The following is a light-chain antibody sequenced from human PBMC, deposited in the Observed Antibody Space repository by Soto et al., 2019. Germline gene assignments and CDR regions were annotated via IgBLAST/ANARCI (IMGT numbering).Light chain of an antibody. CDR1: QSALYSANNKNY. J-gene: IGKJ1*01. CDR2: CAS. CDR3: LQYYSTPRT. V-gene: IGKV4-1*01. Sequence: IGMTQSPDSLAVSLGETATINCKSSQSALYSANNKNYLAWYQQKPGQPPKLLIYCASTRESGFPDRFSGSGSGKAVTLTISSLQAEDGAVYYCLQYYSTPRTFGQGKKVEI.